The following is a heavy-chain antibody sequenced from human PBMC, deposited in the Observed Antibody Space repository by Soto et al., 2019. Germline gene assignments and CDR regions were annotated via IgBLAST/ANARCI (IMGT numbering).Heavy chain of an antibody. CDR1: GGSISSSSYY. Sequence: PSETLSLTSLVSGGSISSSSYYWGWIRQPPGKGLEWIGYIYYSGSTYYNPSLKSRVTISVDTSKNQFSLKLSSVTAADTAVYYCARVRITMVRGEYPPKFRYYYYYGMDVWGQGTTVTVSS. V-gene: IGHV4-30-4*08. CDR2: IYYSGST. CDR3: ARVRITMVRGEYPPKFRYYYYYGMDV. D-gene: IGHD3-10*01. J-gene: IGHJ6*02.